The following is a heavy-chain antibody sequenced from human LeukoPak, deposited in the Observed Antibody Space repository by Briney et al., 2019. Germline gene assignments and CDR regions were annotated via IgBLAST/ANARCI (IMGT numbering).Heavy chain of an antibody. CDR3: ARVDTASDVLDY. J-gene: IGHJ4*02. Sequence: PETLSLTCAVSGGSISSYYWSWIRQPAGKGLEWIGRIYTSGSTNYNPSLKSRVTMSVDTSKNQFSLKLSSVTAADTAVYYCARVDTASDVLDYWGQGTLVTVSS. V-gene: IGHV4-4*07. D-gene: IGHD5-18*01. CDR1: GGSISSYY. CDR2: IYTSGST.